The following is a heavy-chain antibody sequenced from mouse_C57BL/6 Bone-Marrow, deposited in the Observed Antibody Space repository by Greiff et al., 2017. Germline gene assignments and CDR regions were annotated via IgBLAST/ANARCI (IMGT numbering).Heavy chain of an antibody. D-gene: IGHD1-1*01. CDR3: ARGDRGSRPAWFAY. J-gene: IGHJ3*01. V-gene: IGHV1-85*01. CDR2: IYPRDGST. Sequence: QVQLQQSGPELVKPGASVKLSCKASGYTFTSYDINWVKQRPGQGLEWIGWIYPRDGSTKYNEKFKGKATLTVDTSSSTAYMELHSLTSESSAVYFCARGDRGSRPAWFAYWGHETLVTVSA. CDR1: GYTFTSYD.